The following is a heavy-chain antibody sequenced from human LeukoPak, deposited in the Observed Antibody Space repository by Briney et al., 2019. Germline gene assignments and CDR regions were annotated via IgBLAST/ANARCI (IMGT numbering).Heavy chain of an antibody. J-gene: IGHJ4*02. Sequence: GGSLRLSCVASGFPFSNYWMHWVRHAPGKGLVWVSRVNNDGSGTIYADSVKGRFTISRDNARNTVFLQMNSLRAEDTALYYCARGGYQHGYDYWGQGARVTVSS. CDR1: GFPFSNYW. CDR3: ARGGYQHGYDY. V-gene: IGHV3-74*01. D-gene: IGHD2-2*01. CDR2: VNNDGSGT.